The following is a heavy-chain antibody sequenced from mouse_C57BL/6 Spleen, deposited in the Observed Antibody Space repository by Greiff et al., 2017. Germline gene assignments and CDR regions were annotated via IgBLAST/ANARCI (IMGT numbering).Heavy chain of an antibody. J-gene: IGHJ4*01. Sequence: VQLKESGGGLVQPGGSMKLSCAASGFTFSDAWMDWVRQSPEKGLEWVAEIRNKANNHATYYAESVKGRFTISRDDSKSSVYLQMNSLRTEDTGIYYCTSYYSNDVRSMDYWGQGTSVTVSS. CDR2: IRNKANNHAT. D-gene: IGHD2-5*01. CDR1: GFTFSDAW. V-gene: IGHV6-6*01. CDR3: TSYYSNDVRSMDY.